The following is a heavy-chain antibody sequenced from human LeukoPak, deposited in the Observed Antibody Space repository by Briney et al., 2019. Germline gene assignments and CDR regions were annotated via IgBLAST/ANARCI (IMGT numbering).Heavy chain of an antibody. J-gene: IGHJ6*03. V-gene: IGHV3-7*01. CDR2: IKQDVSEK. CDR1: GFTFSSYW. Sequence: GRSLRLSCAASGFTFSSYWMSWVRQAPGKGLEWVANIKQDVSEKYYVDSVKGRFTISRDNAKNSLYLQMNSLRAEDTAVYYCASVGATQSWVSYDYYYYMDVWGKGTTVTVSS. D-gene: IGHD1-26*01. CDR3: ASVGATQSWVSYDYYYYMDV.